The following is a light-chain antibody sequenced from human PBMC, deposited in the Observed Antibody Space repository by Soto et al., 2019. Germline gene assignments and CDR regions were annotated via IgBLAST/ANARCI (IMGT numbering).Light chain of an antibody. Sequence: DIQMTQSPSTLSGSVGDRVTITCRASQTISSWLAWYQQKPGKAPKLLIYKASTLKSGVPSRFSGSGSGTEFTLTISSLQPXDFXXXYXXXXNSYSEAFGQGTKVELK. V-gene: IGKV1-5*03. CDR1: QTISSW. CDR3: XXXNSYSEA. J-gene: IGKJ1*01. CDR2: KAS.